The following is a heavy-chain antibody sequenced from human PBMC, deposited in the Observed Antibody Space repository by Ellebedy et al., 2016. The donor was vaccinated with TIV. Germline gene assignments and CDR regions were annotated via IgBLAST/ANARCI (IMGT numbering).Heavy chain of an antibody. CDR3: ARGSPQIYSGYENFDY. J-gene: IGHJ4*02. CDR1: GFTFSSYS. Sequence: GGSLRLXXAASGFTFSSYSMNWVRQAPGKGLEWVSVIYSGGSTYYADSVKGRFTISRDNSKNTLYLQMNSLRAEDTAVYYCARGSPQIYSGYENFDYWGQGTLVTVSS. CDR2: IYSGGST. D-gene: IGHD5-12*01. V-gene: IGHV3-66*01.